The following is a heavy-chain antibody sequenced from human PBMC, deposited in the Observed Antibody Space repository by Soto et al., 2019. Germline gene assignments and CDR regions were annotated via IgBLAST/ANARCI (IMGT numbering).Heavy chain of an antibody. Sequence: QVQLQESGPGLVQPSQTLSLTCTVSGGSISSGGFYWSWIRQHPEKGLEWIGWIYHSGNTYYNPSRKRRVTLLEDTSKNQFSLKLTSVTAADTAVYYCARGTYQYYDSSGVQNRFDPWGQGTLVTVSS. V-gene: IGHV4-31*03. CDR1: GGSISSGGFY. D-gene: IGHD3-22*01. J-gene: IGHJ5*02. CDR2: IYHSGNT. CDR3: ARGTYQYYDSSGVQNRFDP.